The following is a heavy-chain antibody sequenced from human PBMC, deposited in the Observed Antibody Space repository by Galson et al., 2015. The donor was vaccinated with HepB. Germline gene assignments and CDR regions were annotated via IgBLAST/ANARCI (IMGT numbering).Heavy chain of an antibody. J-gene: IGHJ4*02. CDR1: GFIFRSFG. CDR2: IWYDGSNI. D-gene: IGHD4-23*01. V-gene: IGHV3-33*03. CDR3: AKEALPDYGGITGFES. Sequence: SLRLSCAASGFIFRSFGMHWVRQAPGKGLEWVAVIWYDGSNIYYADSVKGRFTISRVTSKNTLYLQMNSLRAEDTAVYYCAKEALPDYGGITGFESWGQGTLVTVSS.